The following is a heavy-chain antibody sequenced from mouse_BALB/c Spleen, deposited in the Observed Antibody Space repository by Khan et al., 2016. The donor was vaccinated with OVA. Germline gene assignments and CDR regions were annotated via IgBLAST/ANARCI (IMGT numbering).Heavy chain of an antibody. CDR1: GFTFSDYY. J-gene: IGHJ4*01. CDR3: ARDNPSPMDY. Sequence: EVELVESGGDLVQPGGSLRLSCATSGFTFSDYYMSWVRQPPGKALEWLGFIRNKANGYTTEYSASVKGRFTISSDNSQSILYIHMNTLTAEDIATYYCARDNPSPMDYWGQGTSFTVSA. CDR2: IRNKANGYTT. V-gene: IGHV7-3*02.